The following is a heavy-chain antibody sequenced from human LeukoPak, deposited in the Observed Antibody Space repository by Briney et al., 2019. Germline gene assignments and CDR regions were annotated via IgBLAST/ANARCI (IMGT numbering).Heavy chain of an antibody. CDR3: AKDIGGNDY. Sequence: PSRSLRHSFSASGLTFDDHAMHWVRHAPGKGLEWVSGISWNSGSIGYADSVKGRFTISRDNAKNSLYLQMNSLRAEDTALYYCAKDIGGNDYWGQGTLVTVSS. CDR1: GLTFDDHA. V-gene: IGHV3-9*01. D-gene: IGHD4-23*01. CDR2: ISWNSGSI. J-gene: IGHJ4*02.